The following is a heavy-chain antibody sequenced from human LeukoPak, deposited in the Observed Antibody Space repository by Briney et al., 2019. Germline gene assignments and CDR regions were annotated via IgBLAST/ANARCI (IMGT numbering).Heavy chain of an antibody. CDR3: ASHSAIAATGDAFDI. D-gene: IGHD6-13*01. V-gene: IGHV5-10-1*01. J-gene: IGHJ3*02. Sequence: GESLKISCKGSGYSFTSYWISGVRQMPGKGLEWMGRIDPSDSYTNYSPSFQGHVTISADKSISTAYLHCSSLKASDTAMYYCASHSAIAATGDAFDIWGQGTMVTVSS. CDR1: GYSFTSYW. CDR2: IDPSDSYT.